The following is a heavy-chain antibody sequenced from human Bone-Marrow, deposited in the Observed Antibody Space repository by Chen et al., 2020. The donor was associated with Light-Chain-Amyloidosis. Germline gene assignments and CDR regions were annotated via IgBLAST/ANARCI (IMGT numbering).Heavy chain of an antibody. CDR1: GYTFPNYW. D-gene: IGHD5-12*01. CDR2: IYPDDSDA. CDR3: ARRRDGYNFDY. J-gene: IGHJ4*02. V-gene: IGHV5-51*01. Sequence: EVQLEQSGREVKKPGESPKISCQGSGYTFPNYWLGWVRQMPGKGLEWMGVIYPDDSDARYSPSFEGQVTISADKSITTAYLQWRSLKASDTAMYYCARRRDGYNFDYWGQGTLVTVSS.